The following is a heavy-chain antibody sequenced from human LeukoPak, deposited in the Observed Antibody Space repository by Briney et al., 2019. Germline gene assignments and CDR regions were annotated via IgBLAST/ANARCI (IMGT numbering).Heavy chain of an antibody. D-gene: IGHD3-10*01. J-gene: IGHJ5*02. V-gene: IGHV1-69*02. CDR1: GGTFSRYT. CDR3: ASLLSHSPNWFDP. CDR2: IISILGIT. Sequence: GASVRVSCEASGGTFSRYTISWVREAPGQGLECVGSIISILGITHCAQNLQGRDTITAHTSTSTPYMELSSVRSEDTRVFYCASLLSHSPNWFDPWSQGTLVTVSS.